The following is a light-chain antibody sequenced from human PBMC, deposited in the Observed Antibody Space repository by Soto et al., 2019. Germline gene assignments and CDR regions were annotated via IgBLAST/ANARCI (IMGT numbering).Light chain of an antibody. Sequence: IQMTQSPSSLSASVGDRVTITCRASQSISSYLNWYQRKPGKAPKLLIYAASSLQSGVPSRFSGSGSGTDFTLTISSLQPEDFATYYCQQSYSTPPLTFGGGTKVDIK. J-gene: IGKJ4*01. CDR1: QSISSY. CDR2: AAS. CDR3: QQSYSTPPLT. V-gene: IGKV1-39*01.